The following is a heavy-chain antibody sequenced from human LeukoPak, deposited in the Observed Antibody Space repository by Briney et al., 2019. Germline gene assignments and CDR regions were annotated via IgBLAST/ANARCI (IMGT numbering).Heavy chain of an antibody. V-gene: IGHV1-18*01. CDR2: ISAYKGNT. D-gene: IGHD1-1*01. CDR1: LYTFTSYG. CDR3: ARNGLTTGAKSYYYHMGL. J-gene: IGHJ6*03. Sequence: ASVRVSCKASLYTFTSYGISSVRQAPGQGGEWMGWISAYKGNTNYAQKLQGRVTMNTDTSTSTAYMELRSLRSDDTAVYYCARNGLTTGAKSYYYHMGLWGKGTTVTGSS.